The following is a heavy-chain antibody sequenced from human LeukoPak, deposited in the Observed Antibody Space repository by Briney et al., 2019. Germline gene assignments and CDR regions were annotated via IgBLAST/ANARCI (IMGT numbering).Heavy chain of an antibody. J-gene: IGHJ5*02. D-gene: IGHD4-11*01. V-gene: IGHV3-53*01. Sequence: PGGSLRLSCAASGFTFSGNYMSWVRQAPGKGLEWVSFIHSGGNTYYADSVKGRFTISRDNSKNTLYLQMNSLRAEDTAVYYCARAKTLTTSFGWFDPWGQGTLVTVSS. CDR2: IHSGGNT. CDR1: GFTFSGNY. CDR3: ARAKTLTTSFGWFDP.